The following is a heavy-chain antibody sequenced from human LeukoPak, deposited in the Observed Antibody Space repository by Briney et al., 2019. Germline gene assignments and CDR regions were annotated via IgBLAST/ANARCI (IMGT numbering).Heavy chain of an antibody. V-gene: IGHV3-48*03. D-gene: IGHD3-10*01. J-gene: IGHJ3*02. CDR1: GFTFCRYE. CDR3: ARSDDWFGELFLSLNAFDI. Sequence: PGGSLRLSCAASGFTFCRYEMNSVRETPGKRLEWGSYISSRGSTIYSADSVKGRFTISRDNAKNSLYLQMNSLRAEDTAVYSCARSDDWFGELFLSLNAFDIWGQGTMVTVSS. CDR2: ISSRGSTI.